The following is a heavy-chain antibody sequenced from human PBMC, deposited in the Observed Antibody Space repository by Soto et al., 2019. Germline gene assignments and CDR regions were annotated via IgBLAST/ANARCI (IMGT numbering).Heavy chain of an antibody. CDR1: GFTFSSYG. V-gene: IGHV3-30*18. CDR2: LSDDGSNK. CDR3: AKDPPPPCSGGSCTILYYFDY. J-gene: IGHJ4*02. Sequence: GGSLRLSCAASGFTFSSYGMHWVRQAPGKGLDWVAVLSDDGSNKYYADSVKGRFTISRDNSKNTLYLQMNSLRAEDTAVYYCAKDPPPPCSGGSCTILYYFDYWGQGTLVTVSS. D-gene: IGHD2-15*01.